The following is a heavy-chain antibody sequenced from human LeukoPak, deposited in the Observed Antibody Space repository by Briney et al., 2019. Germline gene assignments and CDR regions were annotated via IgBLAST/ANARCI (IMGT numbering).Heavy chain of an antibody. Sequence: GASVKVSCKASGGTFSSYAISWVRQAPGQGLERMGGIIPILGTANYAQKFQGRVTITADKSTSTAYMELSSLRSEDTAVYYCARAELGYCSSTSCYAFDYWGQGTLVTVSS. CDR2: IIPILGTA. CDR1: GGTFSSYA. J-gene: IGHJ4*02. D-gene: IGHD2-2*01. V-gene: IGHV1-69*06. CDR3: ARAELGYCSSTSCYAFDY.